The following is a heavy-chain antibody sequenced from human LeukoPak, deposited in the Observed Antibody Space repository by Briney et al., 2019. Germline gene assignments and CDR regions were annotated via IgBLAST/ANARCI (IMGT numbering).Heavy chain of an antibody. CDR3: ARSPGWRQIYYYYYMDV. Sequence: PSETLSLTCAVYGGSFSGYYWSWIRQPPGKGLEWIGEINHSGSTNYNPSLKSRVTISVDTSKNQFSLKLSSVTAADTAVYYCARSPGWRQIYYYYYMDVWGKGTTVTVSS. V-gene: IGHV4-34*01. CDR1: GGSFSGYY. J-gene: IGHJ6*03. D-gene: IGHD5-24*01. CDR2: INHSGST.